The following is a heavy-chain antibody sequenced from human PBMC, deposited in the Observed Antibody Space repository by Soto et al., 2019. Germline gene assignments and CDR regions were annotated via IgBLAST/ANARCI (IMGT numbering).Heavy chain of an antibody. CDR1: GFTFSSYA. J-gene: IGHJ3*01. V-gene: IGHV3-23*01. CDR2: ISFNSETT. D-gene: IGHD3-10*01. CDR3: AKFWAYGRNGVADNDAFDV. Sequence: LRLSCTASGFTFSSYAMSWVRQAPGKGLEWVSAISFNSETTYYGDSVQGRVTISRDNSKNTLFLQMNSLRPEDTAADYCAKFWAYGRNGVADNDAFDVWGQGTMVTVSS.